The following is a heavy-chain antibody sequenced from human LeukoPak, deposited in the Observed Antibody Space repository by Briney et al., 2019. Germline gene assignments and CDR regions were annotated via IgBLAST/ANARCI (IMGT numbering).Heavy chain of an antibody. CDR1: GFTFSSYA. CDR3: AKDWKGPYSPQAYFDY. D-gene: IGHD4-11*01. V-gene: IGHV3-23*01. CDR2: ISGSSGST. J-gene: IGHJ4*02. Sequence: GGSLRLSCAASGFTFSSYAMSWVRQAPGKGLEWVSAISGSSGSTYYADSVKGRFTISRDNSKNTLYLQMNSLRAEDTAVYYCAKDWKGPYSPQAYFDYWGQGTLVTVSS.